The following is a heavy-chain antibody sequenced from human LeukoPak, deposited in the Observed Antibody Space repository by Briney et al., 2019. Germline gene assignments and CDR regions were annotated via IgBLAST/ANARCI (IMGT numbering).Heavy chain of an antibody. D-gene: IGHD6-19*01. CDR1: GGSISSSSYY. Sequence: SETLPLTCTVSGGSISSSSYYWGWIRQPPGKGLEWIGSIYYSGSTYYNPSLKSRVTISVDTSKNQFSLKLSSVTAADTAVYYCAREVPVADNNWFDPWGQGTLVTVSS. J-gene: IGHJ5*02. CDR3: AREVPVADNNWFDP. V-gene: IGHV4-39*07. CDR2: IYYSGST.